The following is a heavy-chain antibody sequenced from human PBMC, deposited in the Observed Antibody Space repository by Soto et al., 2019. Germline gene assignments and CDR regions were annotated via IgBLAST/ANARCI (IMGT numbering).Heavy chain of an antibody. CDR3: ARQSRYYDSSGYYLSFDY. Sequence: SETLSLTCTVSGGSISSSSYYWGWIRQPPGKGLEWIGSIYYSGSTYYNPSLKSRVTISVDTSKNQFSLKLSSVTAADTAVYYCARQSRYYDSSGYYLSFDYWGQGTLVTVSS. D-gene: IGHD3-22*01. V-gene: IGHV4-39*01. CDR2: IYYSGST. J-gene: IGHJ4*02. CDR1: GGSISSSSYY.